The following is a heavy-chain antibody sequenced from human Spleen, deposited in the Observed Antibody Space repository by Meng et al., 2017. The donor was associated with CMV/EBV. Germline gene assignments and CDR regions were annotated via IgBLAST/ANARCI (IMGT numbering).Heavy chain of an antibody. D-gene: IGHD3-22*01. CDR3: ARARRSGYYYYFDY. J-gene: IGHJ4*02. CDR1: GGSISSSSYY. CDR2: IYYSGST. V-gene: IGHV4-39*07. Sequence: QLPLQESGPGLVKPSETLSLPCTVSGGSISSSSYYWGWIRQPPGKGLEWIGSIYYSGSTYYNPSLKSRVTISVDTSKNQFSLKLSSVTAADTAVYYCARARRSGYYYYFDYWGQGTLVTVSS.